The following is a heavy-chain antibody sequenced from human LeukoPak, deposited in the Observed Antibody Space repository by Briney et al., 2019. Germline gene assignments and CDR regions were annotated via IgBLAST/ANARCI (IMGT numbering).Heavy chain of an antibody. CDR3: AKDSLGYCSGGSCYPSDY. J-gene: IGHJ4*02. Sequence: PGGSLRLSCAASGFTFSSYGMHWVRQAPGKGLEWVAVISYDGSNKYYADSVKGRFTISRDNSKNTLYLQMNSLRAEDTAVYYCAKDSLGYCSGGSCYPSDYWGQGTLVTVSS. V-gene: IGHV3-30*18. CDR1: GFTFSSYG. CDR2: ISYDGSNK. D-gene: IGHD2-15*01.